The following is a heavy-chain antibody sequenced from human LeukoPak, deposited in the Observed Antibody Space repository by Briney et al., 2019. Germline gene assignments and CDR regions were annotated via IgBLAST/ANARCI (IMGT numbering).Heavy chain of an antibody. D-gene: IGHD3-10*01. J-gene: IGHJ6*02. CDR3: AKEGGFMVRATRYYYGMDV. Sequence: GGSLRLSCAASGFTFSSYGMHWVRQAPGKGLEWVAVISYDGSNKYYADSMKGRLTISRDNSKNTLYLQMNSLRAEDTAVYYCAKEGGFMVRATRYYYGMDVWGQGTTVTVSS. V-gene: IGHV3-30*18. CDR1: GFTFSSYG. CDR2: ISYDGSNK.